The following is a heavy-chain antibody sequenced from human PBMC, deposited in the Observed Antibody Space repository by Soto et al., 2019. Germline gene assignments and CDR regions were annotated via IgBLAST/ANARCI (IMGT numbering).Heavy chain of an antibody. Sequence: EVQLLESGGGLVQPGGSLRLSCAASGFTFSSYAMSWVRQAPGKGLEWVSAISGSGGSTYYADSVKGRFTISRDNSKNTVYLQMHRLRAEDTAVDYCAPQLWFGELYYWGQGTLVTVSS. CDR1: GFTFSSYA. CDR2: ISGSGGST. V-gene: IGHV3-23*01. CDR3: APQLWFGELYY. J-gene: IGHJ4*02. D-gene: IGHD3-10*01.